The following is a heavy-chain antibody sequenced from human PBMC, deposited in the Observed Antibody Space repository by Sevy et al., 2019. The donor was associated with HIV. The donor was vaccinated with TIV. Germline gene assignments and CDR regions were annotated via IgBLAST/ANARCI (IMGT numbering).Heavy chain of an antibody. D-gene: IGHD3-22*01. Sequence: ASVKVSCKASRSTFVSNDINWLRQAPGQGLEWVGWMRPNSGEVGYAQKFQGRVTMTRNISITTAYMELGRLRFDDTAVYYCAQGYYFTYWGQGTMVTVSS. CDR1: RSTFVSND. V-gene: IGHV1-8*01. J-gene: IGHJ4*02. CDR2: MRPNSGEV. CDR3: AQGYYFTY.